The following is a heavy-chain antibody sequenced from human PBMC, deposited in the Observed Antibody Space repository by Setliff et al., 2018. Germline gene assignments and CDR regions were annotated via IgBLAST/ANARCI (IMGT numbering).Heavy chain of an antibody. Sequence: ASVKVSCKASGGTFSSYGISWVRQAPGQGLEWMGGTIPIFGTTDYAQKFQGRVTIITDESTSTAFMQLSSLRSEDTAVYYRVREGVDSRSSTDYRYYMDVWGKGTTVTV. CDR1: GGTFSSYG. CDR3: VREGVDSRSSTDYRYYMDV. D-gene: IGHD3-22*01. CDR2: TIPIFGTT. V-gene: IGHV1-69*05. J-gene: IGHJ6*03.